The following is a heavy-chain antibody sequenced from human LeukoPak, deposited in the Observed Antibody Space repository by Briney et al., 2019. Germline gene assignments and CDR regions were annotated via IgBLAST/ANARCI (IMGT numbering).Heavy chain of an antibody. CDR3: ARLTRPPNSFWSGYYGGFDY. CDR1: GGSFSGYY. Sequence: SETPSLTCAVYGGSFSGYYWSWIRQPPGKGLEWIGEINHSGSTNYNPSLKSRVTISVDTSKNQFSLKLSSVTAADTAVYYCARLTRPPNSFWSGYYGGFDYWGQGTLVTVSS. CDR2: INHSGST. D-gene: IGHD3-3*01. J-gene: IGHJ4*02. V-gene: IGHV4-34*01.